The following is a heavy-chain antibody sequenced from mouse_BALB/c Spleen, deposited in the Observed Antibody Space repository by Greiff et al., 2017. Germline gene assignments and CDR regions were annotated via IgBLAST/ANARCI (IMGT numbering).Heavy chain of an antibody. CDR1: GYAFSSSW. V-gene: IGHV1-82*01. CDR3: ARPVYYDYDAYAMDY. J-gene: IGHJ4*01. Sequence: QVQLKQSGPELVKPGASVKISCKASGYAFSSSWMNWVKQRPGQGLEWIGRIYPGDGDTNYNGKFKGKATLTADKSSSTAYMQLSSLTSVDSAVYFCARPVYYDYDAYAMDYWGQGTSVTVSS. D-gene: IGHD2-4*01. CDR2: IYPGDGDT.